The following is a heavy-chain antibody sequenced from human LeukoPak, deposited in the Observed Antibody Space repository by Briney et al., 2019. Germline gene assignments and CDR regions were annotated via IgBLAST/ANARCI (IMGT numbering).Heavy chain of an antibody. Sequence: GGSLRLSCAASGFTFSSYSMNWVRQAPGKGLEWVSYISSSSSTIYYADSVKGRFTISRDNAKNSLYLQMNSLRAEDTAVYYCARDPRCGLTYQNHYMDVWGKGTTVTVSS. J-gene: IGHJ6*03. CDR3: ARDPRCGLTYQNHYMDV. CDR1: GFTFSSYS. V-gene: IGHV3-48*01. CDR2: ISSSSSTI. D-gene: IGHD1-14*01.